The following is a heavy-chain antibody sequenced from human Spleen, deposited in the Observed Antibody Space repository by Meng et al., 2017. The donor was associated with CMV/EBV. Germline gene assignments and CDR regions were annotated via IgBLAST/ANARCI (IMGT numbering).Heavy chain of an antibody. CDR1: VYSFTSYD. J-gene: IGHJ1*01. CDR3: ATTGTRRYFQH. V-gene: IGHV1-8*03. CDR2: VNPNSGNT. D-gene: IGHD1-1*01. Sequence: CKTSVYSFTSYDINWVRQAPGQGLEWMGWVNPNSGNTGSAPKFAGRVTLTRDTSISTAYMELSSLRSEDTAVYYCATTGTRRYFQHWGKGTLVTVSS.